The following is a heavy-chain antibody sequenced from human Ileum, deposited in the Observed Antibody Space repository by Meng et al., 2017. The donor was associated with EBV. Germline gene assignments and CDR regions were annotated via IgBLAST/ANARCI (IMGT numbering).Heavy chain of an antibody. J-gene: IGHJ4*02. CDR2: INPSEGT. CDR3: ARRGSYGGGCDY. V-gene: IGHV4-34*01. Sequence: GQSNQWGGGCVNYSENLSCTCAVYGGSFTDYYWTMISQPLGKGLEWIGEINPSEGTNYNPSLKSRVTISVDTSKNQFSLKMNSLTAADTAIYYCARRGSYGGGCDYWGQGTLVTVSS. D-gene: IGHD1-26*01. CDR1: GGSFTDYY.